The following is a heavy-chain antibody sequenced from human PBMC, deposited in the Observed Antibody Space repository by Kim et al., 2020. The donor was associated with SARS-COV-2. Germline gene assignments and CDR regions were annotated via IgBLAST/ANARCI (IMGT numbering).Heavy chain of an antibody. CDR3: ARDDYYDSSGYYTKRPPRPYYYYYGMDV. D-gene: IGHD3-22*01. CDR2: ISSSSSYI. CDR1: GFTFSSYS. V-gene: IGHV3-21*01. J-gene: IGHJ6*02. Sequence: GGSLRLSCAASGFTFSSYSMNWVRQAPGKGLEWVSSISSSSSYIYYADSVKGRFTISRDNAKNSLYLQMNSLRAEDTAVYYCARDDYYDSSGYYTKRPPRPYYYYYGMDVWGQGTTVTVSS.